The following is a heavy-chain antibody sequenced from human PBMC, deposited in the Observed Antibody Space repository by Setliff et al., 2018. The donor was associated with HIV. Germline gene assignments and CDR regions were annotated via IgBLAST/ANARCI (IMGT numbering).Heavy chain of an antibody. J-gene: IGHJ6*02. Sequence: GASLKLSCAPSGFTFSREAMNWVRQAPGKGLEWVAVISHDGTDKLYADSVKGRFTISRDDSENTLYLQMNSLRAEDTAVYYCARGGDYVKASYFYAMGVWGQGTTVTVSS. D-gene: IGHD4-17*01. CDR2: ISHDGTDK. CDR3: ARGGDYVKASYFYAMGV. V-gene: IGHV3-30*04. CDR1: GFTFSREA.